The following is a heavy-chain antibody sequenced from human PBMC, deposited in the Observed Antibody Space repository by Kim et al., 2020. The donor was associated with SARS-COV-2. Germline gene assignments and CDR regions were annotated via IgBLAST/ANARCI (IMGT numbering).Heavy chain of an antibody. CDR3: ARVAAAGKRGFDY. Sequence: YAQKFQGRVTMTRDTSISTAYMELSRLRSDDTAVYYCARVAAAGKRGFDYWGQGTLVTVSS. J-gene: IGHJ4*02. D-gene: IGHD6-13*01. V-gene: IGHV1-2*02.